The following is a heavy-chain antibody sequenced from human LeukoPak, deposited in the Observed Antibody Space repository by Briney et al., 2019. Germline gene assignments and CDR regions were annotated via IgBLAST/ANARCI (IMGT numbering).Heavy chain of an antibody. D-gene: IGHD3-3*02. CDR3: ARDLSFLEWLVGYMDV. CDR1: GFTFSDYY. CDR2: ISSSGSTI. Sequence: GGSLRLSCAASGFTFSDYYMSWIRQAPGKGLEWVSYISSSGSTIYYADSVKGRFTISRDNAKNSLYLQMNSLRAEDTAVYYCARDLSFLEWLVGYMDVWGKGTTVTVSS. J-gene: IGHJ6*03. V-gene: IGHV3-11*04.